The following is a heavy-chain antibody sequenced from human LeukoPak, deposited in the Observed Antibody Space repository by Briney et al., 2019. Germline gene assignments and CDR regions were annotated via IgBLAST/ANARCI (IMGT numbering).Heavy chain of an antibody. CDR2: IYYSGST. CDR3: ARGDNWNDASWFDP. D-gene: IGHD1-1*01. Sequence: PSETLSLTCTVSGGSISSYYWSWIRQPPGKGLEWIGYIYYSGSTNYNPSLKSRVTISVDTSKNQFSLKLSSVTAADTAVYYCARGDNWNDASWFDPWGRGTLVTVSS. V-gene: IGHV4-59*01. J-gene: IGHJ5*02. CDR1: GGSISSYY.